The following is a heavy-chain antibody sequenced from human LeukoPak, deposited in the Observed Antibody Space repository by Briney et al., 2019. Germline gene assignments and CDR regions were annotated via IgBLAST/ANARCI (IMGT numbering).Heavy chain of an antibody. D-gene: IGHD4-17*01. Sequence: SETLSLTCTVSGGSISSSYYYWGWIRQPPGKGLEWIGSIYYSGSTYYNPSLKSRVTISVDTSKNQFSLKLSSVTAADTAVYYCARITTVVYWGQGTLVTVSS. J-gene: IGHJ4*02. V-gene: IGHV4-39*07. CDR2: IYYSGST. CDR3: ARITTVVY. CDR1: GGSISSSYYY.